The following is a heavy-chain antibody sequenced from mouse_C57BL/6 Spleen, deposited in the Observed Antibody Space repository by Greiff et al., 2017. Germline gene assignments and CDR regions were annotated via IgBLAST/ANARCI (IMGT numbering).Heavy chain of an antibody. CDR1: GYTFTSYW. D-gene: IGHD2-5*01. CDR3: ARAYYSNYDYAMDY. V-gene: IGHV1-52*01. CDR2: IDPSDSET. J-gene: IGHJ4*01. Sequence: QVQLQQPGAELVRPGSSVKLSCKASGYTFTSYWMHWVKQRPIQGLEWIGNIDPSDSETHYTQKFKDKATLTVDKSSSTAYMQLSSLTSDDSAVYYCARAYYSNYDYAMDYWGQGTSVTVSS.